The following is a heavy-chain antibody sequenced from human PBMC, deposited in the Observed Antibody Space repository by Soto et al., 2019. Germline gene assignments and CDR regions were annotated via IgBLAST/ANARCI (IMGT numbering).Heavy chain of an antibody. CDR3: ARDKTTWGDY. Sequence: QVQLVESGGGVVQPGRSLRLSCAASGFTFSSYGMHWVRQAPGKGLEWVADIWYDGSKKYYADSVQGRFTISRDNSKNTLYLQMNRLRAEDTAVYYCARDKTTWGDYWGQGTLVTVSS. V-gene: IGHV3-33*01. D-gene: IGHD4-4*01. CDR1: GFTFSSYG. J-gene: IGHJ4*02. CDR2: IWYDGSKK.